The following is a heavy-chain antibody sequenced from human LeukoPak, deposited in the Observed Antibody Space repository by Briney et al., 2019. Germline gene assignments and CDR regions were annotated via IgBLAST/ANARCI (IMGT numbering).Heavy chain of an antibody. CDR3: AKSWYFDY. Sequence: GGPLRLSCAASGFTFSSYGMHWVRQAPGKGLEWVAVISYDGSNKYYADSVKGRFTISRDNFKNTLYLQMNSLRAEDTAVYYCAKSWYFDYWGQGTLVTVSS. CDR2: ISYDGSNK. CDR1: GFTFSSYG. V-gene: IGHV3-30*18. J-gene: IGHJ4*02.